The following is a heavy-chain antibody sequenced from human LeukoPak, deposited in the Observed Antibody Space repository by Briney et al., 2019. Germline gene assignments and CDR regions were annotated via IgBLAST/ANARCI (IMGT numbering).Heavy chain of an antibody. J-gene: IGHJ5*02. CDR1: GFTFSSYA. V-gene: IGHV3-23*01. CDR3: ANLMGYCSSISCYSS. Sequence: PGGSLRLSCAASGFTFSSYAMSWVRQAPGKGLEWVSAISGSGGSTYYADSVKGRFTISRDNSKNMLYLQMNSLRAEDTAVYYCANLMGYCSSISCYSSWGQGTLVTVSS. CDR2: ISGSGGST. D-gene: IGHD2-2*01.